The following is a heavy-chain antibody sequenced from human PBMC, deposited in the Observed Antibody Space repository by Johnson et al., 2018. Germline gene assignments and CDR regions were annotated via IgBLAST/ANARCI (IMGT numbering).Heavy chain of an antibody. Sequence: QVQLVQSGGGVVQSGRSLRLSCAASGFTFSSFALHWVRQAPGKGLEWVAVTLHDGSNKYYTDSVKGRFTISRDNSKNTLYRQMNSLRTEDTAVYYCAQGGGRAINDAFDVWGQGTMVTVSS. V-gene: IGHV3-30*18. CDR3: AQGGGRAINDAFDV. D-gene: IGHD1-26*01. J-gene: IGHJ3*01. CDR1: GFTFSSFA. CDR2: TLHDGSNK.